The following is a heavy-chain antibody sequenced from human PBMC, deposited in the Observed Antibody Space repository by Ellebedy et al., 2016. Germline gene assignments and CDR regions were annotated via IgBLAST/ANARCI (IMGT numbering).Heavy chain of an antibody. CDR1: GYTFTSYD. J-gene: IGHJ6*03. Sequence: ASVKVSCXASGYTFTSYDINWVRQATGQGLEWMGWMNPNSGNTGYAQKFQGRVTMTRNTSISTAYMELSSLRSEDTAVYYCARGSDVITMIVVKYYYYYMDVWGKGTTVTVSS. CDR3: ARGSDVITMIVVKYYYYYMDV. CDR2: MNPNSGNT. V-gene: IGHV1-8*01. D-gene: IGHD3-22*01.